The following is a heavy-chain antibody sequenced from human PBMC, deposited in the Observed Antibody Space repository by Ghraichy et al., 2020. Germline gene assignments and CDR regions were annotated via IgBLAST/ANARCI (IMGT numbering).Heavy chain of an antibody. D-gene: IGHD2-2*01. CDR2: INSDGTFA. Sequence: GGSLRLSCAASGFTFKTYWMHWVRQAPGKGLVWVSRINSDGTFASYVDSVKGRFTISRDNAKNTLYLQMNSLRAEDTAVYYCARDRSELGSYCSSTSCSPSNWFDPWGQGTLATVSS. J-gene: IGHJ5*02. CDR3: ARDRSELGSYCSSTSCSPSNWFDP. V-gene: IGHV3-74*01. CDR1: GFTFKTYW.